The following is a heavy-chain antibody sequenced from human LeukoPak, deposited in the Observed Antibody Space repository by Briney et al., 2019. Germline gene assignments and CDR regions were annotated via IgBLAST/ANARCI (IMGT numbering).Heavy chain of an antibody. CDR1: GFTFSNYG. J-gene: IGHJ5*01. D-gene: IGHD4-17*01. V-gene: IGHV3-23*01. Sequence: PGGSLRLSCAASGFTFSNYGMNWVRQAPGKGLEWVSGISGSGDTTYYADSVKGRFTISRDNSKNTLYLQMNSLRAEDTAVYYCAKESTVTPGNVNWFDSWGQGTLVTVSS. CDR2: ISGSGDTT. CDR3: AKESTVTPGNVNWFDS.